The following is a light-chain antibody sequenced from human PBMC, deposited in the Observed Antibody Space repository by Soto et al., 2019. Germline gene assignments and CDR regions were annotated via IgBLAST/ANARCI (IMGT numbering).Light chain of an antibody. Sequence: EIVLTQSPATLSLSPGERATLSCRASQSVSSYLAWYQQKPGQAPRLLIYDASNRATGIPARFSGSGSGTDFTLTMSCLEPEDFAVYYCQQRSNWQITFGGGTKVEIK. CDR1: QSVSSY. CDR2: DAS. J-gene: IGKJ4*01. CDR3: QQRSNWQIT. V-gene: IGKV3-11*01.